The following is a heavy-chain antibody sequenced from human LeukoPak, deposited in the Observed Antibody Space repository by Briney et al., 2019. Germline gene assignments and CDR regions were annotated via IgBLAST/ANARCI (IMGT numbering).Heavy chain of an antibody. CDR3: ASRRYCSGGSCSEDMDV. J-gene: IGHJ6*03. V-gene: IGHV4-39*01. CDR2: IYYSGST. CDR1: GGSISSSSYY. Sequence: SETLSLTCTVSGGSISSSSYYWGWIRQPPGKGPEWIGSIYYSGSTYYNPSLKSRVTISVDTSKNQFSLKLSSVTAADTAVYYCASRRYCSGGSCSEDMDVWGKGTTVTISS. D-gene: IGHD2-15*01.